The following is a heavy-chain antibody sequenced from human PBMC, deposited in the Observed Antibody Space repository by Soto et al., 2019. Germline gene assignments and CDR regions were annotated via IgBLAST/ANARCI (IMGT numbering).Heavy chain of an antibody. Sequence: PSETLSLTCTVSGGSISSYYWSWIRQPPGKGLEWIGYIYYSGSTNYNPSLKSRVTISVDTSKNQFSLKLSSVTAADTAVYYCARATYYYDSSGYQRWFDPWGQGTLVTV. CDR3: ARATYYYDSSGYQRWFDP. J-gene: IGHJ5*02. CDR1: GGSISSYY. D-gene: IGHD3-22*01. V-gene: IGHV4-59*01. CDR2: IYYSGST.